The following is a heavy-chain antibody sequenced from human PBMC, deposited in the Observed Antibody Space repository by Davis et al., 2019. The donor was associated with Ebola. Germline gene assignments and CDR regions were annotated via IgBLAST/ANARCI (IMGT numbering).Heavy chain of an antibody. CDR1: GFTFTNYY. CDR2: INPSGGST. Sequence: ASVKVSCKASGFTFTNYYMDWVRQAPGQGLEWMGIINPSGGSTSYAQKFQGRVTITADKSTSTAYMELSSLRSEDTAVYYCAREGRQQPGGYYFDYWGQGTLVTVSS. J-gene: IGHJ4*02. CDR3: AREGRQQPGGYYFDY. D-gene: IGHD6-13*01. V-gene: IGHV1-46*01.